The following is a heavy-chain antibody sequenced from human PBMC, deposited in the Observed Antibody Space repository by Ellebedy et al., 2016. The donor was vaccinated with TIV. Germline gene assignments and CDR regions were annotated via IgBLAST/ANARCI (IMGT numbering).Heavy chain of an antibody. CDR3: ARDIRGYSYAKPDWFDP. CDR2: ISAYNGNT. J-gene: IGHJ5*02. CDR1: GYTFTSYG. D-gene: IGHD5-18*01. Sequence: AASVKVSCKASGYTFTSYGISWVRQAPGQGLEWMGWISAYNGNTNYAQKLQGRVTMTTDTSTSTAYMELRSLRSDDTAVYYCARDIRGYSYAKPDWFDPWGQGTLVTVSS. V-gene: IGHV1-18*01.